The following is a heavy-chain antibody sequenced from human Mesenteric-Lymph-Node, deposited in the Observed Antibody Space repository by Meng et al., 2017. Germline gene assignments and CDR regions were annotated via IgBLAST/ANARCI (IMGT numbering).Heavy chain of an antibody. CDR1: GFTFNRYD. J-gene: IGHJ4*02. CDR2: ISDNGAGT. V-gene: IGHV3-23*01. D-gene: IGHD3-22*01. Sequence: GESLKISCAASGFTFNRYDINWVRQAPGKGLEWVSLISDNGAGTYYADSVKGRFTISRDNSKNTLYLQMNSLRAEDTAVYYCARDPDNYYDSSGYYYANVDYWGQGTLVTVSS. CDR3: ARDPDNYYDSSGYYYANVDY.